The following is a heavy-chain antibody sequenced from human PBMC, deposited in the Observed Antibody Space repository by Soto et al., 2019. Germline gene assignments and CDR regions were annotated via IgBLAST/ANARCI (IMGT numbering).Heavy chain of an antibody. CDR1: GFTFSSYA. CDR2: ISGSGGST. J-gene: IGHJ1*01. Sequence: EVQLLESGGGLVQPGGSLRLSCAASGFTFSSYAMSWVRQAPGKGLEWVSAISGSGGSTYYADSVKGRFTISRDNPKNTLYLQMNSLRAEDTAVYYCAKDQGGSYSLCQHWGQGTLVTVSS. CDR3: AKDQGGSYSLCQH. V-gene: IGHV3-23*01. D-gene: IGHD1-26*01.